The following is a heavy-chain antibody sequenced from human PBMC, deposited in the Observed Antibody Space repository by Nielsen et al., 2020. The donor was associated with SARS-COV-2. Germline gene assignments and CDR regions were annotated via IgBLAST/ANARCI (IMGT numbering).Heavy chain of an antibody. CDR3: AKDTAERYSGSYGVYFQH. D-gene: IGHD1-26*01. CDR1: GFTFSSYG. CDR2: ISYDGSNK. Sequence: GESLNISCAASGFTFSSYGMHWVRQAPGKGLEWVAVISYDGSNKYYADSVKGRFTISRDNSKNTLYLQMNSLRAEDTAVYYCAKDTAERYSGSYGVYFQHWGQGTLVTVSS. J-gene: IGHJ1*01. V-gene: IGHV3-30*18.